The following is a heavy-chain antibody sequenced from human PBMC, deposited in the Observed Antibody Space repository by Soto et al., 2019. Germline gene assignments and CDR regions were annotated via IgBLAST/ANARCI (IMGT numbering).Heavy chain of an antibody. V-gene: IGHV1-18*01. Sequence: GASVKVSCKASGYTFTSYGISWVRQAPGQGLEWMGWISAYNGNTNYAQKLQGRVTMTTDTSTSTAYMELRSLRSDDTAVYYCARDLQQWLVGAFDIWGQGTMVTVSS. CDR2: ISAYNGNT. CDR1: GYTFTSYG. J-gene: IGHJ3*02. CDR3: ARDLQQWLVGAFDI. D-gene: IGHD6-19*01.